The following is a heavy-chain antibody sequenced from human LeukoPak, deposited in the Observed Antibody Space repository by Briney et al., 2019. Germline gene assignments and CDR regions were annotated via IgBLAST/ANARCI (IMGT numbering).Heavy chain of an antibody. D-gene: IGHD3-22*01. V-gene: IGHV4-59*01. CDR3: ARAYYYDSSGYYSREYYYYYMDV. CDR2: LYYSGSP. CDR1: GGSISSYY. J-gene: IGHJ6*03. Sequence: PSETLSLTCTVSGGSISSYYWSWLRQPPGKGLEWLGYLYYSGSPNYNPSLKSRVTISVDTSKNQFSLRLSSVTAADTAVYYCARAYYYDSSGYYSREYYYYYMDVWGKGTTVTVSS.